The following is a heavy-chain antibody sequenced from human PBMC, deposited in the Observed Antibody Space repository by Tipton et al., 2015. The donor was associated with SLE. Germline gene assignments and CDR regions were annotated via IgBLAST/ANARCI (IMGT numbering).Heavy chain of an antibody. Sequence: SLRLSCAASGFTFSSYEMNWVRQAPGKGLEWVSYISSSGSTIYYADSVKGRFTISRDNAKNSLYLQMNSLRAEDTAVYYCARVAARRNYMDVWGKGTTVTVSS. CDR2: ISSSGSTI. CDR1: GFTFSSYE. CDR3: ARVAARRNYMDV. J-gene: IGHJ6*03. D-gene: IGHD6-6*01. V-gene: IGHV3-48*03.